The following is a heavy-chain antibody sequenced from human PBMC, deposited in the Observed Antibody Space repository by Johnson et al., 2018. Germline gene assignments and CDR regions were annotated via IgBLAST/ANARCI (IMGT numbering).Heavy chain of an antibody. Sequence: EVQLVESGGGLVQPGGSLRLSCAASGFTFSSYAMSWVRQAPGKGLEWVSAISGSGSTTYYADSVKGRFTISRDNSKNMLYLQMNRRKTEDTAVYYCTTDPPVMTTLVALDIWGQGTMVTVSS. V-gene: IGHV3-23*04. J-gene: IGHJ3*02. CDR2: ISGSGSTT. CDR1: GFTFSSYA. CDR3: TTDPPVMTTLVALDI. D-gene: IGHD4-23*01.